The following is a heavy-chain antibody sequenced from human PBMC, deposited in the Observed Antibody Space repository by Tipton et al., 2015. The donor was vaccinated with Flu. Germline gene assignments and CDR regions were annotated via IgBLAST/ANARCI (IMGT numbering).Heavy chain of an antibody. CDR2: IYYSGST. J-gene: IGHJ5*02. D-gene: IGHD2/OR15-2a*01. CDR3: AREFSGWFDP. V-gene: IGHV4-39*07. Sequence: TLSLTCTVSGGSISSSSYYWGWIRQPPGKGLEWIGSIYYSGSTYYNPSLKSRVTISVDTSKNQFSLKLSSVTAADTAVYYCAREFSGWFDPWGQGTLVTVSS. CDR1: GGSISSSSYY.